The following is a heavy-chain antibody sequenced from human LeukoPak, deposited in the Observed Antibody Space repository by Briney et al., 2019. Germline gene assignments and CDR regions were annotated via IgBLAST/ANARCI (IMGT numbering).Heavy chain of an antibody. V-gene: IGHV1-2*02. CDR3: ARGPIIDIVVIPAAADYYHMDV. J-gene: IGHJ6*03. Sequence: ASVKVSCKASGYIFTGYYMHWVRQAPGQGREWMGWINPNSGGTNYAQKFQGRVTMTRDTSISTAYMELSRLRSDDTAVYYCARGPIIDIVVIPAAADYYHMDVWGKGTTVTVSS. CDR1: GYIFTGYY. D-gene: IGHD2-2*01. CDR2: INPNSGGT.